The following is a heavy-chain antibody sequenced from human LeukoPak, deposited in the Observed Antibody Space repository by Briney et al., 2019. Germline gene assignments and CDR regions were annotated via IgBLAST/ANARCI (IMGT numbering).Heavy chain of an antibody. J-gene: IGHJ6*02. V-gene: IGHV3-23*01. CDR1: GFTFSSYA. CDR2: ISGSGDST. CDR3: ATDYSNFYGMDV. D-gene: IGHD4-11*01. Sequence: GGSLRLSCAASGFTFSSYAMSWVRQAPGKGLEWVSGISGSGDSTYYADSVKGRFTISRDNSKNTLYLQMNSLRAEDTAVYYCATDYSNFYGMDVWGQGTTVTVSS.